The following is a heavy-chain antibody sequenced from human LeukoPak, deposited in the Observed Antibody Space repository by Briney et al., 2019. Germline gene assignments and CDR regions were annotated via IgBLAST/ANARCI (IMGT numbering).Heavy chain of an antibody. CDR1: GFTFSSYA. CDR2: ISYDGSNK. CDR3: ARGPVERGVVVPAAMVWFDP. D-gene: IGHD2-2*01. J-gene: IGHJ5*02. V-gene: IGHV3-30*04. Sequence: PGGSLRLSCAASGFTFSSYAMHWVRQAPGKGLEWVAVISYDGSNKYYADSVKGRFTISRDNSKNTLYLQMNSLRAEDTAVYYCARGPVERGVVVPAAMVWFDPWGQGTLVTVSS.